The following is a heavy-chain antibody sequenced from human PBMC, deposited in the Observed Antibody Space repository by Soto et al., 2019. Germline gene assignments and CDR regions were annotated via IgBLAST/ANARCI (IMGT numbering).Heavy chain of an antibody. CDR1: GYSFTSYW. CDR2: IDPSDSYT. CDR3: ARLMRIQLWLDHYGMDV. J-gene: IGHJ6*02. Sequence: PGESLVISCKGSGYSFTSYWISWVRQMPGKGLEWMGRIDPSDSYTNYSPSFQGHVTISADKSISTAYLQWSSLKASDTAMYYCARLMRIQLWLDHYGMDVWGQGTTVTV. V-gene: IGHV5-10-1*01. D-gene: IGHD5-18*01.